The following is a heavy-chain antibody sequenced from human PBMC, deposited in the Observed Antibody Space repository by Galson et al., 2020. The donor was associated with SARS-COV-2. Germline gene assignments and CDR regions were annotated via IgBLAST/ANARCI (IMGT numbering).Heavy chain of an antibody. Sequence: GESLKISCAASGFNFRSYWMHWVRQVPGKGLVWVARINGDGSDTNYADSVKGRFTISRDNAKNTLYLEMNSLRVEDTAVYYCARDQDGYNDFWGQGTLVTVSS. CDR1: GFNFRSYW. V-gene: IGHV3-74*01. CDR2: INGDGSDT. CDR3: ARDQDGYNDF. D-gene: IGHD5-12*01. J-gene: IGHJ4*02.